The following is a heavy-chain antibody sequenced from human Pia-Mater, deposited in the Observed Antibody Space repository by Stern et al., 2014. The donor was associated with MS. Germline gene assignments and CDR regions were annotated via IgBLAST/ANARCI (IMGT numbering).Heavy chain of an antibody. J-gene: IGHJ2*01. D-gene: IGHD4-11*01. V-gene: IGHV4-39*02. CDR2: VYYSGIT. CDR3: ARGVTAVTNYVPNWCFDL. CDR1: GGSITNRDY. Sequence: QLQLQESGPGLVKPSETLSLTCSVSGGSITNRDYWGWIRQSPGKGLEWIGSVYYSGITYYRPSLNSRATISIDTSKHHFSLKFTSVTATDTAVYFCARGVTAVTNYVPNWCFDLWGRGTLVTISS.